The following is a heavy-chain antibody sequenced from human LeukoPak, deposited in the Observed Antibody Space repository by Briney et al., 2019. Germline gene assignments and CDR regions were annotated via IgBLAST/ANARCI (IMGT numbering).Heavy chain of an antibody. CDR1: GGTFSSYT. Sequence: ASVKVSCKASGGTFSSYTISWVRQAPGQGLEWMGWISAYNGNTNYAQKLQGRVTMTTDTSTSTAYTELRSLRSDDTAVYYCARDRRDYVWGSYRYMDYWGQGTLVTDSS. D-gene: IGHD3-16*02. CDR3: ARDRRDYVWGSYRYMDY. V-gene: IGHV1-18*01. J-gene: IGHJ4*02. CDR2: ISAYNGNT.